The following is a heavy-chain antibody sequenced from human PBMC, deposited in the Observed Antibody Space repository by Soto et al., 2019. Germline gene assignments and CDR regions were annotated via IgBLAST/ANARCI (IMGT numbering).Heavy chain of an antibody. D-gene: IGHD6-6*01. V-gene: IGHV3-30*18. J-gene: IGHJ3*02. CDR3: AKGSPKGGSSAWDYAFDI. CDR1: GFTFSGYG. Sequence: GGSLSLSCAASGFTFSGYGMHWVRQAPGKGLEWVAVISYDGSNKYYADSVKGRFTISKDTSKNTLYLQMNSLRAEDTAVYYCAKGSPKGGSSAWDYAFDIWGQGTMVTVSS. CDR2: ISYDGSNK.